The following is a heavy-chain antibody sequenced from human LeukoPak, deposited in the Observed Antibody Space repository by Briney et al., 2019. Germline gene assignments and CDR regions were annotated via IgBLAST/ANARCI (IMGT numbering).Heavy chain of an antibody. V-gene: IGHV4-59*01. D-gene: IGHD3-10*01. CDR2: IYDSGST. Sequence: SSETLSLTCTVSGGSISIYYWSWIRRPPGKGPEWIGYIYDSGSTIYNPSLNSRATISVDTSKNQFSLKLRSVTAADTAVYYCGRDRELFYLGQGILVTVSS. CDR1: GGSISIYY. J-gene: IGHJ4*02. CDR3: GRDRELFY.